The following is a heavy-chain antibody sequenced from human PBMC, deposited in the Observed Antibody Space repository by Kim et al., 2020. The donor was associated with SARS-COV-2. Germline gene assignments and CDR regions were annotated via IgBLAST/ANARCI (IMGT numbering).Heavy chain of an antibody. J-gene: IGHJ6*01. CDR1: GFTFRNYA. V-gene: IGHV3-30*04. CDR2: ITYDGNNE. Sequence: GGSLRLSCAASGFTFRNYALHWVRQAPGKGPEWVSVITYDGNNEYYADSVRGRFTISRDSSKDTLCLHLNSLSIEATDIDYFSTDLAQWLAARYFYGMD. D-gene: IGHD6-19*01. CDR3: STDLAQWLAARYFYGMD.